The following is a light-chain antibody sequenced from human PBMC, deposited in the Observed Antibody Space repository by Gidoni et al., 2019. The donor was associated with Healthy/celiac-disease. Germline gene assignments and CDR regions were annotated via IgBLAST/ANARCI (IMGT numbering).Light chain of an antibody. V-gene: IGKV1-5*03. CDR2: KAS. CDR1: QSISSW. CDR3: QQYNSYSFT. Sequence: DIQMTPSPSTLSASVGDRVTITCRASQSISSWVAWYQQKPEKAPKLLIYKASSLESGVPSRFSGSGSGTEFTLTISILQPDDFATYYCQQYNSYSFTFGPGTKVDIK. J-gene: IGKJ3*01.